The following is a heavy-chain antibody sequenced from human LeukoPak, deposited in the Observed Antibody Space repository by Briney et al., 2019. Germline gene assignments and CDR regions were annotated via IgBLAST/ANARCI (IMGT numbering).Heavy chain of an antibody. J-gene: IGHJ4*02. Sequence: GGSLTLSCAASGFTVSSSYISWVRQAPGKGLEWVSVMYSGGNTYYADSVKGRFTISRDKSKNTLYLQMNSLRAEDTAVYHCARVQAVFQNFDYWGQGTLVTVSS. CDR2: MYSGGNT. CDR1: GFTVSSSY. CDR3: ARVQAVFQNFDY. V-gene: IGHV3-66*01.